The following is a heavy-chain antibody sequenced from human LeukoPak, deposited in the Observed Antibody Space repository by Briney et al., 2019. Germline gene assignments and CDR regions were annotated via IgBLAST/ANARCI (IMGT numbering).Heavy chain of an antibody. D-gene: IGHD1-26*01. V-gene: IGHV3-7*01. CDR3: ARVGSWELQRVFDS. CDR2: IRQGGNEN. CDR1: GFTFYSYW. Sequence: GGSLRLSCVASGFTFYSYWMTWVRQVPGKGLEGVANIRQGGNENYYADSVEGRFTISRDNARNSLFLQMDSLRVEDTAVYYCARVGSWELQRVFDSWGQGTLVTVSS. J-gene: IGHJ4*02.